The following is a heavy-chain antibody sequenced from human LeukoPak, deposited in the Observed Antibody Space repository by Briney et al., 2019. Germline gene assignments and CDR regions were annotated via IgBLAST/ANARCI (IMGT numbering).Heavy chain of an antibody. CDR3: AAVVVSGTPYFDY. J-gene: IGHJ4*02. D-gene: IGHD2-21*02. Sequence: PSETQALICTVSGGSIRSYYWTWIRQPPGKGLEWIGYMYYTGSTKYNPSLKSRVSISVDTSKNQFSLTLTSVTAADTAVYYCAAVVVSGTPYFDYWREGSLVTVSS. CDR1: GGSIRSYY. CDR2: MYYTGST. V-gene: IGHV4-59*03.